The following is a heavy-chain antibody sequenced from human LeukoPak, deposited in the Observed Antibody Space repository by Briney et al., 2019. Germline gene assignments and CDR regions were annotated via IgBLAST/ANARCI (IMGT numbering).Heavy chain of an antibody. J-gene: IGHJ4*02. Sequence: GGSLRLSCAASGFTLSTYNMKWVRQAPTKGLEWVSSISTSSSYIYYADSVKGRFTISRDNARNSLYLQMSSLRAEDTAMYYCATYSGAHHKTFDYWGQGTLVTVSS. CDR3: ATYSGAHHKTFDY. V-gene: IGHV3-21*04. CDR1: GFTLSTYN. CDR2: ISTSSSYI. D-gene: IGHD1-26*01.